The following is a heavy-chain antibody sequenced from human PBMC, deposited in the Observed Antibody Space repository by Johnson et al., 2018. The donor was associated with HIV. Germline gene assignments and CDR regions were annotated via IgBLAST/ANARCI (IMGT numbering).Heavy chain of an antibody. J-gene: IGHJ3*02. CDR3: AKDLYSSSWTNDAFDI. V-gene: IGHV3-30*18. D-gene: IGHD6-13*01. CDR2: IWYDGGNK. Sequence: VQLVESGGGVVQPGRSLRLSCAASGFTFSSYGMHWVRQAPGKGLEWVAVIWYDGGNKYYADSVKGRFTVSRDNSKNTLYLQMNSLRAEDTALYYCAKDLYSSSWTNDAFDIWGQGTMVTVSS. CDR1: GFTFSSYG.